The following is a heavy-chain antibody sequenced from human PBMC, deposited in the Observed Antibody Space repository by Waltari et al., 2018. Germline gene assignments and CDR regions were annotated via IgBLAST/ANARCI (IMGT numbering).Heavy chain of an antibody. CDR2: ISDDEGT. CDR1: GGSFSGCC. V-gene: IGHV4-34*01. J-gene: IGHJ4*02. D-gene: IGHD3-22*01. CDR3: ARGQDSAKIGY. Sequence: QVQLQQWGAGLLKPSETLSLTCAVSGGSFSGCCWSWIRQPPGKGLEWIGEISDDEGTHYTPSLESRVAMSLDTSMNQFSLKLSSVTAADTALYYCARGQDSAKIGYWGQGTLVTVSS.